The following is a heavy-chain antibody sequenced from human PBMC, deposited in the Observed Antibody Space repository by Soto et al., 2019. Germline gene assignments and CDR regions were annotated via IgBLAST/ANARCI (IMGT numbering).Heavy chain of an antibody. D-gene: IGHD2-15*01. CDR3: ARGRYCSGGSCYLDAFYI. Sequence: EVQLVESGGGLVKPGGSLRLSCAASGFTFSSYSMNWVRQAPGKGLEWVSSISSSSSYIYYADSVKGRFTISRDNAKNSLYLQMNSLRAEDTAVYYCARGRYCSGGSCYLDAFYIWGQGTMVTVSS. J-gene: IGHJ3*02. CDR1: GFTFSSYS. CDR2: ISSSSSYI. V-gene: IGHV3-21*01.